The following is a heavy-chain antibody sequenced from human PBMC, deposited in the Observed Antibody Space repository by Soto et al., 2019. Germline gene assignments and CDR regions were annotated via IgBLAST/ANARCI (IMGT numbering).Heavy chain of an antibody. CDR2: IYPSDSDT. Sequence: PGESLKISCKASGYTFTTYCIARVRQMPGKGLEWMGIIYPSDSDTRYSPSFQGQVTISADESISTAYLQWSSLKASDTAMYYCARSQSGSMVRGVINYFYYGMDIWGQGTTVTVSS. J-gene: IGHJ6*02. CDR3: ARSQSGSMVRGVINYFYYGMDI. CDR1: GYTFTTYC. V-gene: IGHV5-51*01. D-gene: IGHD3-10*01.